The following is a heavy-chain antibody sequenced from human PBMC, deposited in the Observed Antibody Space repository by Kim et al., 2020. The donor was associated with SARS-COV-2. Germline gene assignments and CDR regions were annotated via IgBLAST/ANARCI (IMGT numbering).Heavy chain of an antibody. CDR3: ARGFIFDSNYYYYGMDV. Sequence: TCRFTIARGNSKNTLYLQMNSLRAEDTAVYYCARGFIFDSNYYYYGMDVWGQGTTVTVSS. V-gene: IGHV3-30*07. J-gene: IGHJ6*02. D-gene: IGHD6-13*01.